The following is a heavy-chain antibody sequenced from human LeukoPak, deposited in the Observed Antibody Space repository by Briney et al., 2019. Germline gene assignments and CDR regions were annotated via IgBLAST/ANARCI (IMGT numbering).Heavy chain of an antibody. Sequence: TAETVPLTCAVYGGSFSGHYWSWIRQPPGKGLEWIGEINHSGSTNYNPSLKSRVTILVDTSKNQFSLKLSFVTAADTAVYYCAREVQHYAGSVYDHDAFDIWGQGRM. CDR1: GGSFSGHY. CDR3: AREVQHYAGSVYDHDAFDI. J-gene: IGHJ3*02. CDR2: INHSGST. V-gene: IGHV4-34*01. D-gene: IGHD3-22*01.